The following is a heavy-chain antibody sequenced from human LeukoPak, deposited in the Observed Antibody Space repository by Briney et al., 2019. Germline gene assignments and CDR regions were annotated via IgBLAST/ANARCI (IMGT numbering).Heavy chain of an antibody. V-gene: IGHV1-69*13. CDR2: IIPIFGTA. J-gene: IGHJ4*02. Sequence: EASVKVSCKASGGTFSSYAISWVRQAPGQGLEWMGGIIPIFGTANYAQKFQGRVTITADESTSTAYMELSSLRSEDTAVYYCAGHGSGSYYPFDYWGQGTLVTVSS. CDR3: AGHGSGSYYPFDY. D-gene: IGHD3-10*01. CDR1: GGTFSSYA.